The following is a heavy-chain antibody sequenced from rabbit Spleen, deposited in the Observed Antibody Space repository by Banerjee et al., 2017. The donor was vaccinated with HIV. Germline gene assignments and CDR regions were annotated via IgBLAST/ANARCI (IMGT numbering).Heavy chain of an antibody. J-gene: IGHJ6*01. D-gene: IGHD8-1*01. Sequence: QEQLVESGGGLVQPEGSLTLTCTASGFAFNSVYDMCWVRQAPGKGLEWIACIDSGSSGFTYFASWAKGRFTISKTSSTTVTLQMTSLTAADTATYFCARDYGSSFSSYGMDLWGPGTLVT. CDR3: ARDYGSSFSSYGMDL. V-gene: IGHV1S45*01. CDR1: GFAFNSVYD. CDR2: IDSGSSGFT.